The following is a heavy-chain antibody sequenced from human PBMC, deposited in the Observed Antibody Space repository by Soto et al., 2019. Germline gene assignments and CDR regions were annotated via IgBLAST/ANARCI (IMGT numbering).Heavy chain of an antibody. CDR3: VRDRMYSSTWYSY. Sequence: SLELSRASSGFIFSDYYMSWIRKAPGKGLEWVSYISGSCGTIYYADSEKGRFTISRDNAKNSLYLQMNSLRAEDTAVYYCVRDRMYSSTWYSYWGQGTLVTVSS. J-gene: IGHJ4*02. V-gene: IGHV3-11*01. CDR1: GFIFSDYY. CDR2: ISGSCGTI. D-gene: IGHD6-13*01.